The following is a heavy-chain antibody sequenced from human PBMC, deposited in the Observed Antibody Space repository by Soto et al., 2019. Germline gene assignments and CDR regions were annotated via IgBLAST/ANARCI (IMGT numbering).Heavy chain of an antibody. V-gene: IGHV1-46*01. CDR3: AQTRGLRYFDWLYYFDY. J-gene: IGHJ4*02. CDR2: INPSGGST. Sequence: ASVKVSCKASGYTFTSYYMHWVRQAPGQGLEWMGIINPSGGSTSYAQKFQGRVTMTRDTSTSTVYMELSSLRSEDTAVYYCAQTRGLRYFDWLYYFDYWGQGTLVTVSS. D-gene: IGHD3-9*01. CDR1: GYTFTSYY.